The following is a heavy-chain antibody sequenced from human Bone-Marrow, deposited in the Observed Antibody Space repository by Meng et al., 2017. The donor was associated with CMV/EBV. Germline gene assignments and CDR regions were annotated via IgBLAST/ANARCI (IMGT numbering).Heavy chain of an antibody. V-gene: IGHV3-48*03. CDR3: ARADSSGYYGGEDYYYYYGMDV. J-gene: IGHJ6*01. CDR1: GFTFSTYE. CDR2: ISSSGITI. D-gene: IGHD3-22*01. Sequence: GGSLRLSCAASGFTFSTYEMTWVRQAPGKGLEWVSYISSSGITIYYADSVKGRFTISRDNAKNSLYLQMNSLRAEDTAVYYCARADSSGYYGGEDYYYYYGMDVWGQGTTVTVYS.